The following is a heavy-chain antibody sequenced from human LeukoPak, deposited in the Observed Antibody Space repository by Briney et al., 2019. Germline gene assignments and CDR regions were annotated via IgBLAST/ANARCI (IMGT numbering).Heavy chain of an antibody. Sequence: PSETLSLTCTVSGDSFSNSRWWTWVRPPPGKGLEWIGEIYRGGSAKYNPSLKGRVTMSMDNSKNQFSLELNSVTAADTAVYYCARVGYNGFGVLDYWGQGNLVTVSS. CDR1: GDSFSNSRW. V-gene: IGHV4-4*02. CDR2: IYRGGSA. CDR3: ARVGYNGFGVLDY. D-gene: IGHD1-26*01. J-gene: IGHJ4*02.